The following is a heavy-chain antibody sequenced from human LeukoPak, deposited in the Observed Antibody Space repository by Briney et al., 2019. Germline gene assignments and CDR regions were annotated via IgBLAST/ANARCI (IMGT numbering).Heavy chain of an antibody. CDR2: ISGSGGST. D-gene: IGHD6-19*01. V-gene: IGHV3-23*01. Sequence: GGSLRLSCAASGFTFSSYAMSWVRQAPGKGLEWVSAISGSGGSTYYADSVKGRFTISRGNSKNTLYLQMNSLRAEDTAVYYCAKDLTVAGTPCDYWGQGTLVTVSS. CDR1: GFTFSSYA. CDR3: AKDLTVAGTPCDY. J-gene: IGHJ4*02.